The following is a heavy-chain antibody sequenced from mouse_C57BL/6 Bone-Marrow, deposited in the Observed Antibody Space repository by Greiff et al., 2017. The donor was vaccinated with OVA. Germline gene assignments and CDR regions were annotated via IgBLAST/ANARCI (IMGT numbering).Heavy chain of an antibody. CDR1: GYTFTDYY. Sequence: VQLKHSGPELVKPGASVKISCKASGYTFTDYYMNWVKQSHGKSLEWIGDINPNNGGTSYNQKFKGKATLTVDKSSSTAYMELRSLTSEDSAVYYCARRGYWGQGTTLTVSS. CDR3: ARRGY. J-gene: IGHJ2*01. V-gene: IGHV1-26*01. CDR2: INPNNGGT.